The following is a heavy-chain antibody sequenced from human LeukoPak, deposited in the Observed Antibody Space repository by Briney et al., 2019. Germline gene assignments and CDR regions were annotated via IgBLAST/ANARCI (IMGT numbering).Heavy chain of an antibody. J-gene: IGHJ4*02. Sequence: SETLSLTCTVSGGSITSDRYYWSWIGQPAGKGLEWIGRIFTSGSTHSDPSLKSRLTMSVDRPKNQFSLRLTSVTAADTGVYYCARTVAMIGMYYFDYWGQGTVVTVSS. V-gene: IGHV4-61*02. CDR1: GGSITSDRYY. D-gene: IGHD5-12*01. CDR2: IFTSGST. CDR3: ARTVAMIGMYYFDY.